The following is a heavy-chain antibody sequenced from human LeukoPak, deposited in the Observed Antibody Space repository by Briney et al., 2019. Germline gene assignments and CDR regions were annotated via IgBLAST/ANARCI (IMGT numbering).Heavy chain of an antibody. D-gene: IGHD3-22*01. CDR3: AKDNYYGLDY. V-gene: IGHV3-53*05. CDR2: IYSGGST. CDR1: GFTVSSNY. J-gene: IGHJ4*02. Sequence: GGSLRLSCAASGFTVSSNYMSWVRQAPGKGLEWVSVIYSGGSTYYADSVKGRFTISRDNAKNSLYLQMNSLRAEDTALYYCAKDNYYGLDYWGQGTLVTVSS.